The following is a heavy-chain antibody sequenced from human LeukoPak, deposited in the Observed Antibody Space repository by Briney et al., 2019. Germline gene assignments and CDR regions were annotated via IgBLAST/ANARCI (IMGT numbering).Heavy chain of an antibody. V-gene: IGHV3-66*01. J-gene: IGHJ4*02. CDR1: GFTVSSNY. D-gene: IGHD2-15*01. CDR2: IYSGGST. Sequence: GGSLRLSCAASGFTVSSNYMSWVRQAPGKGLEWVSVIYSGGSTYYADSVKGRFTISRDNSKNMLYLQMGSLRPEDMAVYYCARYGAGSCYDYWGQGTLVTVSS. CDR3: ARYGAGSCYDY.